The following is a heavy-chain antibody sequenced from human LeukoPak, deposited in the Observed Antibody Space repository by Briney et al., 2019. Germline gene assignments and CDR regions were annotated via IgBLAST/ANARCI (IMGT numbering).Heavy chain of an antibody. CDR3: ARAEPYYDFWSGYYSDAFDI. V-gene: IGHV4-34*01. J-gene: IGHJ3*02. CDR1: GYSLSNGFY. Sequence: ASETLSLTCAVSGYSLSNGFYWGWIRQPPGKGLEWIGEINHSGSTNYNPSLKSRVTISVDTSKNQFSLKLSSVTAADTAVYYCARAEPYYDFWSGYYSDAFDIWGQGTMVTVSS. CDR2: INHSGST. D-gene: IGHD3-3*01.